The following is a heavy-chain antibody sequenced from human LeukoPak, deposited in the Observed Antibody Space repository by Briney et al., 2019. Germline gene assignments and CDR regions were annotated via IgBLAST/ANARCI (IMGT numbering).Heavy chain of an antibody. CDR1: GFTFSSYS. Sequence: GGSLRLSCAASGFTFSSYSMNWVRQAPGKGLEWVSSISSSSSYIYYADSVKGRFTISRDNAKNSLYLQMNSLRAEDTAVYYCARDGPVAAAGLDYWGQEPWSPSPQ. CDR2: ISSSSSYI. V-gene: IGHV3-21*01. CDR3: ARDGPVAAAGLDY. D-gene: IGHD6-13*01. J-gene: IGHJ4*01.